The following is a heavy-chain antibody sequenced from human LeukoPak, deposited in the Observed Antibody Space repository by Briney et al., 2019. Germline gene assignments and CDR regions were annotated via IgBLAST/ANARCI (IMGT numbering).Heavy chain of an antibody. Sequence: GGSLRLSCAASGFTFSGYGMHWVRQAPGKGLEWVAFIRYDGDNKYYTDPVKGRFTISRDNSKNTLYLQMNSLRAEDTAVYYCAKPHFDSWGQGTLVTVSS. CDR1: GFTFSGYG. J-gene: IGHJ4*02. V-gene: IGHV3-30*02. CDR2: IRYDGDNK. CDR3: AKPHFDS.